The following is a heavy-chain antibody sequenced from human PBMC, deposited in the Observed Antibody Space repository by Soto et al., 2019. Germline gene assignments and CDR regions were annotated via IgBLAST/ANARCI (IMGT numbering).Heavy chain of an antibody. CDR2: INHSGST. CDR1: GGSFSGYY. D-gene: IGHD6-13*01. CDR3: ARSSNHYYYYGMDV. V-gene: IGHV4-34*01. J-gene: IGHJ6*02. Sequence: PSETLSLTCAVYGGSFSGYYWSWIRQPPGKGLEWIGEINHSGSTNYNPSLKSRVTISVDTSKNQFSLKLSSVTAADTAVYYCARSSNHYYYYGMDVWGQGTTVTVSS.